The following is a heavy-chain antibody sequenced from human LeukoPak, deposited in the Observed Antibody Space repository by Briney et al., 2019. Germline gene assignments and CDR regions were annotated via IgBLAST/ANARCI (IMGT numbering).Heavy chain of an antibody. J-gene: IGHJ4*02. CDR3: AGVWGPSSAWPWAFEY. CDR1: GXTFSSYS. CDR2: ISGSSGTT. D-gene: IGHD6-13*01. V-gene: IGHV3-23*01. Sequence: PGGSLRLSCAASGXTFSSYSMNWVRQAPGKGPEWVSAISGSSGTTYYADSVKGRFTISRDNSNKMLYLQMSGLRPEDTALYYCAGVWGPSSAWPWAFEYWGQGTLVTVSS.